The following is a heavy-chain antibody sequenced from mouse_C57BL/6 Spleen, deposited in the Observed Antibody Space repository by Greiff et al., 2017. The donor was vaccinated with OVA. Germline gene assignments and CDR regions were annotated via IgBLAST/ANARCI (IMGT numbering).Heavy chain of an antibody. V-gene: IGHV1-61*01. CDR3: ARRGSTGVYAMDY. CDR1: GYTFTSYW. Sequence: QVQLQQPGAELVRPGSSVKLSCKASGYTFTSYWMDWVKQRPGQGLEWIGNIYPSDSETHYNQKFKDKATLTVDKSSSTAYMQLSSLTSEDSAVYYCARRGSTGVYAMDYWGQGTSVTVSS. CDR2: IYPSDSET. D-gene: IGHD1-1*01. J-gene: IGHJ4*01.